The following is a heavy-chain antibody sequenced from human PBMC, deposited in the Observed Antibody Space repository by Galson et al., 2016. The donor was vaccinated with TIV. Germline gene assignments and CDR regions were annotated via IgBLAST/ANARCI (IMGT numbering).Heavy chain of an antibody. D-gene: IGHD2/OR15-2a*01. Sequence: QSGAEVKKPGESLKISCKASGYTFTTYWIGWVRQMPGKGLEWMGIIYPGDSETKYSPSFEGQATISADKSNNTAYLHWSSLKASDTAIYYCARRSTELGLDYWGQGVLVTVSS. CDR2: IYPGDSET. V-gene: IGHV5-51*03. J-gene: IGHJ4*02. CDR3: ARRSTELGLDY. CDR1: GYTFTTYW.